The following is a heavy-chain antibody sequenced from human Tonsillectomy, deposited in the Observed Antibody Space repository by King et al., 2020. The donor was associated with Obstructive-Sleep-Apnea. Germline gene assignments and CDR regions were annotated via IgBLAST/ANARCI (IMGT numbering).Heavy chain of an antibody. Sequence: QLVQSGAEVKKPGASVKVSCKASGYTFTSYDINWVRQATGQGLEWMGWMNPNSGNTCYAQNFQGRVTMTRNTSISTAYMELNSLRSEDTAVYYCARGVSYTTIVTRADYWGQGTLVTVSS. D-gene: IGHD4/OR15-4a*01. CDR2: MNPNSGNT. CDR1: GYTFTSYD. J-gene: IGHJ4*02. CDR3: ARGVSYTTIVTRADY. V-gene: IGHV1-8*01.